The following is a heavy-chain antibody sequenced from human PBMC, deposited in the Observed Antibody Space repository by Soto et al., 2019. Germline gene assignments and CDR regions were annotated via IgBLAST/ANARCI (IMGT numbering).Heavy chain of an antibody. J-gene: IGHJ6*02. Sequence: SETLSLTCTVSGGSISSSSYYWGWIRQPPGKGLEWIGSIYYSGSTYYNPSLKSRVTISVDTSKNQFSLKLSSVTAADTAVYYCAITVVVVANYYGMDVWGQGTTVTV. D-gene: IGHD2-15*01. V-gene: IGHV4-39*01. CDR1: GGSISSSSYY. CDR2: IYYSGST. CDR3: AITVVVVANYYGMDV.